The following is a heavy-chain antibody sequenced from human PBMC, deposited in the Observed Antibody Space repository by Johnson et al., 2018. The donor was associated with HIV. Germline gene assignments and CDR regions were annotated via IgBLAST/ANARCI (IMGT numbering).Heavy chain of an antibody. J-gene: IGHJ3*02. CDR1: GFTFSTYG. CDR2: TSYDGGNK. CDR3: ARERDYYDSFWLDHDAFDI. V-gene: IGHV3-30*19. Sequence: QVQLVESGGGVVQPGRSLRLSCAASGFTFSTYGMHWVRQAPGKGLEWVAVTSYDGGNKYYADSVKGRLTLSRDNSKNKVYLQMNSLRAEDTAVYYCARERDYYDSFWLDHDAFDIWGQGTMVTVSS. D-gene: IGHD3-22*01.